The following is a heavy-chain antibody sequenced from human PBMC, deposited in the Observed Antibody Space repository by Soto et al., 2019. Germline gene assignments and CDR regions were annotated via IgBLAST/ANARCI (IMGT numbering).Heavy chain of an antibody. CDR3: AGVRASTADY. J-gene: IGHJ4*02. CDR1: VGTFSSYT. D-gene: IGHD5-18*01. Sequence: QVQLVQSGAEVKKPGSSVKVSCKASVGTFSSYTISWVRQAPGQGLEWMGRIIPILGIANYAQKFQGRVTITADKSTSTAYMELSSLRSEDTAVYYCAGVRASTADYWGQGTLVTVSS. CDR2: IIPILGIA. V-gene: IGHV1-69*02.